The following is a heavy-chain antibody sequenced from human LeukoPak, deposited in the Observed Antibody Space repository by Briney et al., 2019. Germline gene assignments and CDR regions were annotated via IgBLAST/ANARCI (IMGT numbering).Heavy chain of an antibody. J-gene: IGHJ5*02. Sequence: SETLSLTCTVSRGSINSFYWSWVRQPPGKGLEWIGYIYHSDTTNYNPSLKSRVTMSVDRYKNQFSLKLSSVTAADTAVYYCARARGLAVLQRGRFDPWGQGTLVTVSS. V-gene: IGHV4-59*13. D-gene: IGHD3-10*01. CDR3: ARARGLAVLQRGRFDP. CDR1: RGSINSFY. CDR2: IYHSDTT.